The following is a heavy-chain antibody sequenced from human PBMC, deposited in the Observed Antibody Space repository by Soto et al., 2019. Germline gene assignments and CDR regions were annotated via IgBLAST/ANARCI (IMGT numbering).Heavy chain of an antibody. CDR1: GGSISSGGYY. Sequence: TLSLTCTVSGGSISSGGYYWSWIRQHPGKGLEWIGYIYYSGSTYYNPSLKSRVTISVDTSKNQFSLKLSSVTAADTAVYYCARVEVVVAATWSWFDPWGQGTLVTVSS. D-gene: IGHD2-15*01. CDR3: ARVEVVVAATWSWFDP. J-gene: IGHJ5*02. CDR2: IYYSGST. V-gene: IGHV4-31*03.